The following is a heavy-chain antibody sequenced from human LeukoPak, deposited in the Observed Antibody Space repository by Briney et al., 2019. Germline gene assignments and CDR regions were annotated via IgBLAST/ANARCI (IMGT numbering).Heavy chain of an antibody. CDR3: ARLNWDDGEVSGFDQ. J-gene: IGHJ5*02. CDR2: IKQDETEI. CDR1: GFSFRNTW. Sequence: PGGSLRVSCTASGFSFRNTWMSWVRQAPGKGLEWVANIKQDETEIYYADSVKGRFTISRDNAKRSLYLQMNILRVEDTAVYYCARLNWDDGEVSGFDQWGQGTLVTVSP. D-gene: IGHD1-26*01. V-gene: IGHV3-7*01.